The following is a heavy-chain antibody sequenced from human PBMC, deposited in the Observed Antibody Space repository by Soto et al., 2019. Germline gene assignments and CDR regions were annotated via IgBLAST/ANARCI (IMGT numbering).Heavy chain of an antibody. D-gene: IGHD4-17*01. J-gene: IGHJ6*02. CDR3: ARDRTVTTGEDGMDV. V-gene: IGHV1-18*01. CDR1: GYTFTSYG. Sequence: ASVKVSCKASGYTFTSYGISWVRQAPGQGLEWMGWISAYNGNTNYAQKLQGRVTMTTDTSTSTAYMELRSLRSDDTAVYYCARDRTVTTGEDGMDVWGQGTTVTVPS. CDR2: ISAYNGNT.